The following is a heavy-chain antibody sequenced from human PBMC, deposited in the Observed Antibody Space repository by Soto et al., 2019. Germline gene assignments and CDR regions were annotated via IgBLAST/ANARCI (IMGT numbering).Heavy chain of an antibody. Sequence: EVQLVESGGGLIQPGGSLRLSCAASGLTVSSNYMSWVRQAPGKGLEWVSVIYSGGSTYYADSVKGRFTISRDNSKNTLYLQMNSLRAEDTAVYYCAREGARGGSEFDYWGQGTLVTVSS. V-gene: IGHV3-53*01. CDR2: IYSGGST. CDR1: GLTVSSNY. J-gene: IGHJ4*02. D-gene: IGHD3-10*01. CDR3: AREGARGGSEFDY.